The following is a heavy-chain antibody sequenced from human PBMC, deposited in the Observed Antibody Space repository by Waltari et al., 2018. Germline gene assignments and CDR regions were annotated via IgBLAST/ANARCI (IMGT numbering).Heavy chain of an antibody. V-gene: IGHV4-59*06. CDR3: ARGAPPRITGTTYYFDY. CDR2: IYYSGST. CDR1: GGSISSYY. Sequence: QVQLQESGPGLVKPSETLSLTCTVSGGSISSYYWSWIRQPPGKGLEWIGYIYYSGSTYYNPSLKSRVTISVDTSKNQFSLKLSSVTAADTAVYYCARGAPPRITGTTYYFDYWGQGTLVTVSS. D-gene: IGHD1-7*01. J-gene: IGHJ4*02.